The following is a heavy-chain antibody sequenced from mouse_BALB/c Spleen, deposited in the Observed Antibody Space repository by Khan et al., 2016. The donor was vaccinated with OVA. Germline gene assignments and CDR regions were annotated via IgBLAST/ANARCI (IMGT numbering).Heavy chain of an antibody. CDR3: ATSYYYGYYFDY. V-gene: IGHV5-17*02. J-gene: IGHJ2*01. D-gene: IGHD1-1*01. CDR2: ISGDSSTI. Sequence: EVKLLESGGGLVQPGGSRKLSCAASGFTFSSYGMHWVRQAPEKGLAWVAYISGDSSTIYYTDTVKGRFTISRDNPKNTLSLQMTSLMSEDTAMYYCATSYYYGYYFDYWGPGTTLTVSS. CDR1: GFTFSSYG.